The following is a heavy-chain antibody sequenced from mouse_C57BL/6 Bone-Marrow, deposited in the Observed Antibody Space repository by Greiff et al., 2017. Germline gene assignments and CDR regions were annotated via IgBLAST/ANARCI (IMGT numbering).Heavy chain of an antibody. D-gene: IGHD1-1*01. J-gene: IGHJ1*03. Sequence: VQLKQSGPELVKPGASVKMSCKASGYTFTDYNMHWVKQSHGKSLEWIGYINPNHGGTSYNQKFKGKATLTVNKSSSTAYMELRSLTSEDSAVYDCARSRGSYYYGSSADWYFDVWGTGTTVTVSS. CDR1: GYTFTDYN. CDR2: INPNHGGT. V-gene: IGHV1-22*01. CDR3: ARSRGSYYYGSSADWYFDV.